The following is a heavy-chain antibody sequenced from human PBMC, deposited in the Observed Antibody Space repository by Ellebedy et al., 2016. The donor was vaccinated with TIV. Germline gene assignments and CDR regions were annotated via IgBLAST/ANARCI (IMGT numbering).Heavy chain of an antibody. CDR1: GFTFSSYS. D-gene: IGHD1-1*01. V-gene: IGHV3-23*01. J-gene: IGHJ6*02. CDR3: AKDLHWYGMDV. Sequence: GESLKISCAASGFTFSSYSMNWVRQAPGKGLEWVSTISGSGETIQYAVSVKGRFTISRDNSKDTLYLEMDNLRAEDTALYYCAKDLHWYGMDVWGQGTTVTVSS. CDR2: ISGSGETI.